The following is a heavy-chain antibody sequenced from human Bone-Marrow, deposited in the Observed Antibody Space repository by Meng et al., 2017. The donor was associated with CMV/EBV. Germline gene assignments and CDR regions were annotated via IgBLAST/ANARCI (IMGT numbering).Heavy chain of an antibody. CDR1: EITISSFG. D-gene: IGHD3-3*01. V-gene: IGHV3-21*01. CDR3: ARDRRRFLEWPGGVFDL. CDR2: ISSSGSYT. J-gene: IGHJ3*01. Sequence: GESLKISCAASEITISSFGINWVRQAPGKGLEWVSFISSSGSYTYYGDSVKGRFTISRDNAKNSLYLQMNSLRTEDTAVYYCARDRRRFLEWPGGVFDLWGQGTMVTVSS.